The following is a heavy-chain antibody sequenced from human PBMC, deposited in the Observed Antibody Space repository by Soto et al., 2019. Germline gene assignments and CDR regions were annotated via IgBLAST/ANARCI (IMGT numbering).Heavy chain of an antibody. D-gene: IGHD6-19*01. CDR3: ARSFGWYAIDY. Sequence: QVLLQESGPGLVQPSGTLSLSCAVSGGSISSSHFWGWVRQPPGKGLEWVGDISHSGSVNYNPSLKSQVTISIDKSKNQFSLKQNSVTAADTAVYYCARSFGWYAIDYWGQGTLVIVSS. CDR1: GGSISSSHF. V-gene: IGHV4-4*02. CDR2: ISHSGSV. J-gene: IGHJ4*02.